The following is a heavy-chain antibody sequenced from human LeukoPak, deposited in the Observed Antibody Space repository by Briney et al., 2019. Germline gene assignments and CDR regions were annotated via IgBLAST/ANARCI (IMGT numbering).Heavy chain of an antibody. Sequence: SETLSLTCTVSGGSISSGGYYWSWIRQPAGKGLEWIGRINTSGSTNYNPSPKSRVTISVDASTNQFSLKLSSVTAADTAVYYCGRGDSSSWSLPFDGGGQGPMGTVSA. D-gene: IGHD6-13*01. CDR2: INTSGST. CDR3: GRGDSSSWSLPFDG. J-gene: IGHJ3*01. V-gene: IGHV4-61*02. CDR1: GGSISSGGYY.